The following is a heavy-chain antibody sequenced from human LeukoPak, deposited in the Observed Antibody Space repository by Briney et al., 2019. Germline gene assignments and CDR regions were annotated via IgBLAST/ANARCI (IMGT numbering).Heavy chain of an antibody. Sequence: ASVKVSCKASGGTFSSYAISWVRQAPGQGLEWLGRIIPILGIANYAQKFQGRVTITADKSTSTAYMELSSLRSEDTAVYYCARGRYYDSSGYWGQGTLVTVSS. CDR2: IIPILGIA. V-gene: IGHV1-69*04. CDR3: ARGRYYDSSGY. J-gene: IGHJ4*02. CDR1: GGTFSSYA. D-gene: IGHD3-22*01.